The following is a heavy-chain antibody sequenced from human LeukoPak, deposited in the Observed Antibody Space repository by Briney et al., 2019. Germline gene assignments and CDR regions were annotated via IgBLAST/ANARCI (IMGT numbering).Heavy chain of an antibody. CDR3: ARDKEGATEY. D-gene: IGHD1-26*01. J-gene: IGHJ4*02. CDR2: ISSSSSYI. Sequence: TGGSLRLSCAASGFTFSSYSMNWVRQAPGKGLEWVSSISSSSSYIYYADSVKGRFTISRDNAKNSLYLQMNSLRAEDTAVYYCARDKEGATEYWGPGTLVTVSS. V-gene: IGHV3-21*01. CDR1: GFTFSSYS.